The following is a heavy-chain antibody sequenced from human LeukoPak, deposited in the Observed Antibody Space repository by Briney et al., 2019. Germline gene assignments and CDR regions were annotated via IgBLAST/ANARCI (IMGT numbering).Heavy chain of an antibody. V-gene: IGHV3-23*01. J-gene: IGHJ6*03. D-gene: IGHD3-22*01. Sequence: PGGSLRLSCAASGFTFSSYEMNWVRQAPGKGLEWVSAISGSGGSTYYADSVKGRFTISRDNSKNTLYLQMNSLRAEDTAVYYCAKGPHDSSGYYGGYYYYMDVWGKGTTVTVSS. CDR3: AKGPHDSSGYYGGYYYYMDV. CDR2: ISGSGGST. CDR1: GFTFSSYE.